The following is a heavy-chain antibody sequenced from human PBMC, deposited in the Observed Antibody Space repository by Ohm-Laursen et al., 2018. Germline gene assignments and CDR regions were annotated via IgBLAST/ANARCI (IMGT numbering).Heavy chain of an antibody. V-gene: IGHV3-21*04. CDR3: ARVWCSSTSCPMYYFDH. Sequence: SLRLSCSASGFTFSSYSMNWVRQAPGKGLEWVSSISSSSSYIYYADSVKGRFTISRDNAKNSLYLQMKSLRAEDTAVYYCARVWCSSTSCPMYYFDHWGQGTLVTVSS. J-gene: IGHJ4*02. D-gene: IGHD2-2*01. CDR1: GFTFSSYS. CDR2: ISSSSSYI.